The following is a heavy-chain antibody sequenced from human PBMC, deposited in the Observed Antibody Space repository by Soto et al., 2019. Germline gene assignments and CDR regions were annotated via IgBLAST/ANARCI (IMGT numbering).Heavy chain of an antibody. Sequence: GAAVKVSRKTSGYSLTYYNLHWVRQAPGQGLEWMGWVDPNGGGSNSAQKFQGSVTMTWDPSITTAYLDLTRLISNDTATYFCAIGVDSGDFEAFDFWG. V-gene: IGHV1-2*04. CDR3: AIGVDSGDFEAFDF. J-gene: IGHJ4*01. CDR2: VDPNGGGS. CDR1: GYSLTYYN. D-gene: IGHD4-17*01.